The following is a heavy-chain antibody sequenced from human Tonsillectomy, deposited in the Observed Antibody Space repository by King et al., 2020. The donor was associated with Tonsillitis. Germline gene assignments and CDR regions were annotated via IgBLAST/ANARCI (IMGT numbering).Heavy chain of an antibody. Sequence: VQLQESGPGLVKPSETLSLTCTVSGGSISSYYWNWIRQPPGKELEWIGYIYYSGSTNYNPSLKSRVTISVDTSPNQFSLKLTSVTAADTAVYYCARGGRDSGSPGRVDYWGQGTLVTVS. CDR2: IYYSGST. J-gene: IGHJ4*02. V-gene: IGHV4-59*01. D-gene: IGHD1-26*01. CDR1: GGSISSYY. CDR3: ARGGRDSGSPGRVDY.